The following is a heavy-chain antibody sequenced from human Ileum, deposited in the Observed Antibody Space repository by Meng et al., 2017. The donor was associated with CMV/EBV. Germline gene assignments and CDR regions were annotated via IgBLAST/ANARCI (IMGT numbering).Heavy chain of an antibody. CDR2: INHSGIP. CDR1: GGSFSGYY. V-gene: IGHV4-34*01. Sequence: GSLRPSGAVYGGSFSGYYWSWIRQPPGKGLEWIGEINHSGIPNYNPSLKSRVTISVDTSKNQFSLKLSSVTAADTAVYYCARAVCSGGSCYYYSGMDVWGQGTPVTVSS. CDR3: ARAVCSGGSCYYYSGMDV. J-gene: IGHJ6*02. D-gene: IGHD2-15*01.